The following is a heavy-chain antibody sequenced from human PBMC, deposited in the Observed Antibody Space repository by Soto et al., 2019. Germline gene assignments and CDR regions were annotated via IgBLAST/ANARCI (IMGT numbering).Heavy chain of an antibody. V-gene: IGHV4-30-2*01. CDR3: ARGAPVVNDY. Sequence: ASETLSLTCAVSGGSISSGGYSWIWIRQPPGKGLEWIGYIYHSGSTYYNPSLKSRVTISVDRSKNQFSLKLSSVTAADTAVYYCARGAPVVNDYWGQGTLVTVS. J-gene: IGHJ4*02. D-gene: IGHD3-22*01. CDR1: GGSISSGGYS. CDR2: IYHSGST.